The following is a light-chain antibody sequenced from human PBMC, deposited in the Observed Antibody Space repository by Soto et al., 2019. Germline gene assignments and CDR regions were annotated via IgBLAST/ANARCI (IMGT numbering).Light chain of an antibody. Sequence: EIVLIQSPGTLSLSPGERATLSCRASQSVSNNYLAWYQQKPGQAPRLLIYGASTRASGIPDRFSGSGSGTDFTLTISRLEPEDFAVYYCQQYGSLSWTFGQGTKVDIK. CDR3: QQYGSLSWT. V-gene: IGKV3-20*01. J-gene: IGKJ1*01. CDR1: QSVSNNY. CDR2: GAS.